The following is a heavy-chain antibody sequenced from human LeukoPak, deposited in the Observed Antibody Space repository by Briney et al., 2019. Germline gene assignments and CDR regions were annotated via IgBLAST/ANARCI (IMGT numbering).Heavy chain of an antibody. V-gene: IGHV4-4*07. D-gene: IGHD3-16*01. J-gene: IGHJ4*02. CDR2: IFASGTT. CDR1: GASMNTYY. Sequence: SETLSLTCTVSGASMNTYYCSWIRQPAGKGLEWIGRIFASGTTNYNPSLKSRIAMSVDTSKNQFFLNLTSVIAADTAMYYCVQDGPLRSDYWGQGTLVTVSS. CDR3: VQDGPLRSDY.